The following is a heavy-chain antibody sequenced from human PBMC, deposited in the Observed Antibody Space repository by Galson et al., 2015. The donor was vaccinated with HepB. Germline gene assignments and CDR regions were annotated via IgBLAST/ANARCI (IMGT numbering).Heavy chain of an antibody. CDR2: ISYDGSNK. V-gene: IGHV3-30-3*01. Sequence: SLRLSCAASGFTFSTYSMYWVRQAPGKGLDWVALISYDGSNKDYADSVKGRFTVSRDNSKNSLYLQLNSLRPDDTAVYYCARENRSSGTDIWGQGTLVTVSS. D-gene: IGHD3-22*01. J-gene: IGHJ4*02. CDR1: GFTFSTYS. CDR3: ARENRSSGTDI.